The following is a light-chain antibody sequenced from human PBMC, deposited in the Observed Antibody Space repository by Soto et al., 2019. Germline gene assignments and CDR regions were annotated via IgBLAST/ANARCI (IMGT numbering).Light chain of an antibody. CDR1: SSDIGSYNY. J-gene: IGLJ3*02. Sequence: QSALTQPASVSGSPGQSITISCTGTSSDIGSYNYVSWYQQCPGKAPRLLIYEVTNRPSGVSNRFSGSKSGNTASLTISGLQAVDDADYYCCSYRSSRTWVFGGGTKVTVL. V-gene: IGLV2-14*01. CDR3: CSYRSSRTWV. CDR2: EVT.